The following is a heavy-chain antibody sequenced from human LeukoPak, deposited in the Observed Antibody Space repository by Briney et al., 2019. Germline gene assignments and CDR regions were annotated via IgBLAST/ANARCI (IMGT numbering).Heavy chain of an antibody. Sequence: GGSLRLSCAASGFTFSSYSMNWVRQAPGKGLEWVSYISSSSSTIYYADSVKGRFTISRDNAKNSLYLQMNSLRAEDTAVYYCARVATGTNTDYWGQGTLVTVSS. CDR3: ARVATGTNTDY. J-gene: IGHJ4*02. V-gene: IGHV3-48*04. CDR1: GFTFSSYS. CDR2: ISSSSSTI. D-gene: IGHD1/OR15-1a*01.